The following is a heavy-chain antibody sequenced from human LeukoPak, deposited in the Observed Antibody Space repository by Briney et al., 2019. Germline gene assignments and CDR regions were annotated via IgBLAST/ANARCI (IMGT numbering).Heavy chain of an antibody. CDR2: IKQDGSEK. D-gene: IGHD3-10*01. CDR1: GFTFSSYW. J-gene: IGHJ3*02. Sequence: PGGSLRLSCAASGFTFSSYWMSWVRQAPGKGLEWVANIKQDGSEKYYVDSVKGRFTISRDNAKNSLYLQMNSLRAEDTAVYYCARDWEDYGSGSSLQDDAFDIWGQGTMVTVSS. V-gene: IGHV3-7*01. CDR3: ARDWEDYGSGSSLQDDAFDI.